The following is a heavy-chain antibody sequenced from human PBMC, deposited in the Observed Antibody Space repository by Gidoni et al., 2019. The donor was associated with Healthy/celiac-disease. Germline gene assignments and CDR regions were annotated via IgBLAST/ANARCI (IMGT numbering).Heavy chain of an antibody. CDR1: GGSISSYY. V-gene: IGHV4-59*01. J-gene: IGHJ5*02. CDR3: ARDRYYYDSSGYYNWFDP. CDR2: IYYSGST. Sequence: QVQLQESGPGLVKPSETLSLTCTVSGGSISSYYWSWIRQPPGKGLEWIGYIYYSGSTNYNPSLKSRVTISVDTSKNQFSLKLSSVTAADTAVYYCARDRYYYDSSGYYNWFDPWGQGTLVTVSS. D-gene: IGHD3-22*01.